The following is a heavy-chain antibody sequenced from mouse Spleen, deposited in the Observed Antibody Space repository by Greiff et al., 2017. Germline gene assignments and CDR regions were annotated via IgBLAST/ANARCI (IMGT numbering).Heavy chain of an antibody. V-gene: IGHV1-82*01. D-gene: IGHD2-3*01. CDR2: IYPGDGDT. CDR1: GYAFSSSW. CDR3: ARDGGRSYFDY. J-gene: IGHJ2*01. Sequence: VQLVESGPELVKPGASVKISCKASGYAFSSSWMNWVKQRPGKGLEWIGRIYPGDGDTNYNGKFKGKATLTADKSSSTAYMQLSSLTSEDSAVYFCARDGGRSYFDYWGQGTTLTVSS.